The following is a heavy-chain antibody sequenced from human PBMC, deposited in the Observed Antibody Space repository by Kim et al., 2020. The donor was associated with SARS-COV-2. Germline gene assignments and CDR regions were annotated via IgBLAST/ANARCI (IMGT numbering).Heavy chain of an antibody. J-gene: IGHJ5*02. Sequence: SVKVSCKASGGTFSSYAISWVRQAPGQGLEWMGGIIPIFGTANYAQKFQGRVTITADESTSTAYMELSSLRSEDTAVYYCARDQGATGKENWFDPWGQGTLVTVSS. CDR2: IIPIFGTA. V-gene: IGHV1-69*13. D-gene: IGHD1-1*01. CDR1: GGTFSSYA. CDR3: ARDQGATGKENWFDP.